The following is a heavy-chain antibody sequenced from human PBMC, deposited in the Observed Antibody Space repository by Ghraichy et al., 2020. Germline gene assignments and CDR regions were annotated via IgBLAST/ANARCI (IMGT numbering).Heavy chain of an antibody. CDR3: AKEGGRLGEGAFDV. Sequence: GGSLRLSCAVSEFTFDGYPMTWVRQAPGKGLEWVSTLGADGRSTFYADSVKGRFTTSRDKSKRTMYLQMNSLRADDTAVYYCAKEGGRLGEGAFDVWGQGTKVTVSS. CDR2: LGADGRST. V-gene: IGHV3-23*01. J-gene: IGHJ3*01. CDR1: EFTFDGYP. D-gene: IGHD3-10*01.